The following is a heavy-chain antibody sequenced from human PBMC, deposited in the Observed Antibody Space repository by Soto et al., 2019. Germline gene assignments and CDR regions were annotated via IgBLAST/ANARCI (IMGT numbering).Heavy chain of an antibody. D-gene: IGHD3-22*01. V-gene: IGHV4-59*08. CDR3: ATYDISGLAF. CDR2: IYYRGTT. J-gene: IGHJ4*02. CDR1: RGSISSYY. Sequence: QVQLQESGPGLVKPSETLSLTCTVSRGSISSYYWNWIRQPPGKGLEWIGYIYYRGTTSHNPSLKRRLTLSIGSLMRLFAPRLTSVTAAHTAVSHLATYDISGLAFWGPGNLCSVSA.